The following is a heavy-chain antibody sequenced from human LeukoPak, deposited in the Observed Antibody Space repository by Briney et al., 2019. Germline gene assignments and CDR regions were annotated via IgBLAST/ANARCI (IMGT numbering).Heavy chain of an antibody. Sequence: SETLSLTCAVSDGSISSYYWSWIRQPAGKGLEWIGRLYTSGSTNYNPSLKSRVTMSVDTSKNQFSLKLSSVTAADTAVYYCACSSSGWFWNYWGQGTLVTVSS. CDR1: DGSISSYY. J-gene: IGHJ4*02. CDR2: LYTSGST. D-gene: IGHD6-19*01. CDR3: ACSSSGWFWNY. V-gene: IGHV4-4*07.